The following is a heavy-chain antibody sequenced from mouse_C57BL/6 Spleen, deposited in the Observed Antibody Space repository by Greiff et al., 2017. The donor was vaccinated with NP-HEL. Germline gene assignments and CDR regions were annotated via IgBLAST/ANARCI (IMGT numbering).Heavy chain of an antibody. CDR1: GYTFTSYW. Sequence: VQLQQPGTELVKPGASVKLSCKASGYTFTSYWMHWVKQRPGQGLEWIGNINPSNGGTNYNEKFKSKATLTVDKSSSTAYMQLSSLTSEDSAVYYCARQTSITTVVEGFAYWGQGTLVTVSA. CDR2: INPSNGGT. J-gene: IGHJ3*01. CDR3: ARQTSITTVVEGFAY. V-gene: IGHV1-53*01. D-gene: IGHD1-1*01.